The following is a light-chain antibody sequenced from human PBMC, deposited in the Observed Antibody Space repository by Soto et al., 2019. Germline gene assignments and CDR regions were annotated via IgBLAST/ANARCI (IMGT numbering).Light chain of an antibody. J-gene: IGKJ2*01. CDR1: QTLNNMN. Sequence: DIVLTQSPGTLSLSPGERATLSCRASQTLNNMNLACYRQNPGQAPRLLIYGASNRATVTPDRFSGSGSGTDFTPTISGLEPDDFVVYYCQGYGDSPPAFTFGQGTKLQIK. V-gene: IGKV3-20*01. CDR3: QGYGDSPPAFT. CDR2: GAS.